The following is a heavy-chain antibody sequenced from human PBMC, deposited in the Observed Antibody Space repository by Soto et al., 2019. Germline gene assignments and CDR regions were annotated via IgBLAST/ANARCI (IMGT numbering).Heavy chain of an antibody. CDR3: TRGRSTIDNDDFEY. Sequence: GSLLLACSASGSAASSYSMHWVRQAAGKGLEWVAAMSFDGNSKYFADSVKGRFKISRDTSKNTWSLEMESLGVEDSALYHCTRGRSTIDNDDFEYWGQGTKVTVSS. V-gene: IGHV3-30-3*01. J-gene: IGHJ4*02. D-gene: IGHD3-3*01. CDR2: MSFDGNSK. CDR1: GSAASSYS.